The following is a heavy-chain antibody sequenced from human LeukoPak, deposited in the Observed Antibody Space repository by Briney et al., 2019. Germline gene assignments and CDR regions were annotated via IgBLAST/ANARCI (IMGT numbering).Heavy chain of an antibody. CDR3: ATGTHRD. CDR2: FDSEDGET. J-gene: IGHJ4*02. V-gene: IGHV1-24*01. Sequence: ASVKDSCKVSGYTLIELFMHWVRQAPGKGLEWMGGFDSEDGETIYAQKFQGRVTMTEDTSTDTAYMELSSLRSEDTAVYYCATGTHRDWGQGTLVTVSS. CDR1: GYTLIELF. D-gene: IGHD3-10*01.